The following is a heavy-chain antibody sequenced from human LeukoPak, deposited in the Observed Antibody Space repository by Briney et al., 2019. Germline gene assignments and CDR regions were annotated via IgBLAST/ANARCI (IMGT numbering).Heavy chain of an antibody. V-gene: IGHV4-34*01. CDR3: ARCVRYRVETGYYENYYYYMDV. J-gene: IGHJ6*03. D-gene: IGHD3-9*01. CDR1: GGSFSDYY. CDR2: ITPSGST. Sequence: SETLSLACAVYGGSFSDYYWTWIRQSPGKGLEWVGQITPSGSTNYNPSLQSRVSISVDTSKNQFSLKVTSVTAADTAIYFCARCVRYRVETGYYENYYYYMDVWGKGTTVTVTS.